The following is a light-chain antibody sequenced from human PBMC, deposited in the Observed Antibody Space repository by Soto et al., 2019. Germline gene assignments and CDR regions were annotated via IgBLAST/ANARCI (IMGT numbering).Light chain of an antibody. Sequence: QSALTQPASVSGSPGQSITISCTGTRRDVGSYNLVSWYQQHPGKAPKLMIYEGSKRPSGVSNRFSGSKSGNTASLTIYGLQAEDEADYYCCSYAGSSTFVVFGGGTKLTVL. V-gene: IGLV2-23*01. CDR1: RRDVGSYNL. J-gene: IGLJ2*01. CDR2: EGS. CDR3: CSYAGSSTFVV.